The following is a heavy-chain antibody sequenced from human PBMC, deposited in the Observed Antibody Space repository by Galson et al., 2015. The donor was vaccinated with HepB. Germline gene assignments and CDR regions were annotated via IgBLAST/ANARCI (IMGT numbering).Heavy chain of an antibody. Sequence: ETLSLTCAVYGGSFSGYYWSWIRQPPGKGLEWIGEINHSGSTNYNPSLKSRVTISVDTSKNQFSLKLSSVTAADTAVYYCARGGLGYCSSTSCYMGAYYYYYGMDVWGQGTTVTVSS. D-gene: IGHD2-2*02. J-gene: IGHJ6*02. CDR1: GGSFSGYY. CDR3: ARGGLGYCSSTSCYMGAYYYYYGMDV. CDR2: INHSGST. V-gene: IGHV4-34*01.